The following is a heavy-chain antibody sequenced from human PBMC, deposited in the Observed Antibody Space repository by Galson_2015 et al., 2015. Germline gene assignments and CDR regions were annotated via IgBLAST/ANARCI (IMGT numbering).Heavy chain of an antibody. Sequence: SLRLSCAASGFAFSSHWMHWVRHAPGKGPVWVSRINSDGTTTTYADSVKGRFTIARDNAKNTLYLQMNSLRAEDTAVYYCVRGAPFDYWGQGTLVTVSS. CDR2: INSDGTTT. D-gene: IGHD1-26*01. J-gene: IGHJ4*02. V-gene: IGHV3-74*01. CDR3: VRGAPFDY. CDR1: GFAFSSHW.